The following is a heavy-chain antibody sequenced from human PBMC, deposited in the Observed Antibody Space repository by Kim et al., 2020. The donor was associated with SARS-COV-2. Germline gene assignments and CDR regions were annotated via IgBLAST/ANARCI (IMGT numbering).Heavy chain of an antibody. Sequence: SETLSLTCTVSGGSISSYYWSWIRQPPGEGLEWIGYIYYSGSTNYNPSLKSRVTISVDTSKNQFSLKLSSVTAADPAVYYCARLALYSTTFDYLGQGTLV. CDR3: ARLALYSTTFDY. J-gene: IGHJ4*02. CDR1: GGSISSYY. CDR2: IYYSGST. V-gene: IGHV4-59*08. D-gene: IGHD4-4*01.